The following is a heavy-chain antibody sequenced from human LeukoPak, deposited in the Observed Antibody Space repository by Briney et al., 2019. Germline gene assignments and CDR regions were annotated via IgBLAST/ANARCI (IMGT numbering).Heavy chain of an antibody. Sequence: PGGSLRLSCAASGFTFSSYGMHWVRQAPGKGLEWVAFIRYDGSNKYYADSVKGRFTISRDNSKNTLYLQMNRLRAEDTAVYYCAKDWYYYDSGGYYAVYYYYYMDVWGKGTTVTVSS. D-gene: IGHD3-22*01. CDR1: GFTFSSYG. V-gene: IGHV3-30*02. CDR2: IRYDGSNK. J-gene: IGHJ6*03. CDR3: AKDWYYYDSGGYYAVYYYYYMDV.